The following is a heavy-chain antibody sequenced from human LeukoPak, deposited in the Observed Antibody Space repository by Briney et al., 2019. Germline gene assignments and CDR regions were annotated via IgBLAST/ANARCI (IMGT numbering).Heavy chain of an antibody. J-gene: IGHJ4*02. D-gene: IGHD3-10*01. CDR2: ISAYNGNT. V-gene: IGHV1-18*01. CDR3: VRVINAYYYGSGSYYPDY. Sequence: ASVKVSCKASGYTFTSYGISWVRQAPGQGLEWMGWISAYNGNTNYAQKLQGRVTMTTDTSTSTAYMELRSLRSDDTAVYYCVRVINAYYYGSGSYYPDYWGQGTLVTVSS. CDR1: GYTFTSYG.